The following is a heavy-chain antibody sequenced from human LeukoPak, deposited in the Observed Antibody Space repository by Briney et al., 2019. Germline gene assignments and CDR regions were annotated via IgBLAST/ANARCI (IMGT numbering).Heavy chain of an antibody. CDR3: AREGSYPDY. V-gene: IGHV1-2*06. J-gene: IGHJ4*02. CDR2: INPNSGGT. Sequence: ASVKVSCKASGGTFISYAISWVRQAPGQGLEWMGRINPNSGGTNYAQKFQGRVTMTRDTSISTAYMELSRLRSDDTAVYYCAREGSYPDYWGQGTLVTVSS. CDR1: GGTFISYA. D-gene: IGHD1-26*01.